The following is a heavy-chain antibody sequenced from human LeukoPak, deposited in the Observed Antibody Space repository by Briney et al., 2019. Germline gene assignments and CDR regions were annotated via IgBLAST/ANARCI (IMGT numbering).Heavy chain of an antibody. CDR3: ARGGRDVEMATVHPSDY. CDR2: ISAYNGNT. J-gene: IGHJ4*02. D-gene: IGHD5-24*01. Sequence: GASVKVSCKASGYTFTSYGISWVRQAPGQGLEWMGWISAYNGNTNFAQKLQGRVTMTTDTSTSTAYMELRSLRSDDTAVYYRARGGRDVEMATVHPSDYRGQGTLVTVSS. V-gene: IGHV1-18*01. CDR1: GYTFTSYG.